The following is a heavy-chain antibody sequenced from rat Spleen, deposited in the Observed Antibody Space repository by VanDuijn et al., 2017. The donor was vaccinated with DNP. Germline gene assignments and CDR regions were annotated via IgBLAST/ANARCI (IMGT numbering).Heavy chain of an antibody. Sequence: EVQLVESGGGLVQPGRSLKLSCEVSGFTFSNYGMAWVRQTPTKGLEWVASISTGGGNIFYRDSVKGRFTISRDNAKNTQSLQMDSLRSEDTATYYCITFEGRNAWGQGTSVTVSS. CDR3: ITFEGRNA. V-gene: IGHV5S13*01. CDR1: GFTFSNYG. J-gene: IGHJ4*01. CDR2: ISTGGGNI. D-gene: IGHD1-10*01.